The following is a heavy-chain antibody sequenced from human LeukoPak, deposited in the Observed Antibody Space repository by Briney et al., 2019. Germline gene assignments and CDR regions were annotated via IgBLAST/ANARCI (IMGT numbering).Heavy chain of an antibody. Sequence: SETLSLTCTVSGGSISSNYWSWVRQRPGKGLEWIGYIHYSGRTNYNPSLKSRVTISVDTSKNQFSLKLSSVTAADTAVYYCATEVAPSDHYYYYGMHVWGQGTTVTVSS. D-gene: IGHD5-12*01. V-gene: IGHV4-59*01. J-gene: IGHJ6*02. CDR3: ATEVAPSDHYYYYGMHV. CDR2: IHYSGRT. CDR1: GGSISSNY.